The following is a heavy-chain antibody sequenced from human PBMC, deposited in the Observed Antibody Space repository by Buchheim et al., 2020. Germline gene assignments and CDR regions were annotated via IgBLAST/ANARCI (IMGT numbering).Heavy chain of an antibody. CDR1: GYTFTSYY. CDR3: AREGRYYDFWSGKQYYYYYMDV. D-gene: IGHD3-3*01. J-gene: IGHJ6*03. CDR2: INPSGGST. V-gene: IGHV1-46*01. Sequence: QVQLVQSGAEVKKPGASVKVSCKASGYTFTSYYMHWVRQAPGQGLEWMGIINPSGGSTSYAQKFQGRVTMTRDTSTSPVYMELSSLRSEDTAVYYCAREGRYYDFWSGKQYYYYYMDVWGKGTT.